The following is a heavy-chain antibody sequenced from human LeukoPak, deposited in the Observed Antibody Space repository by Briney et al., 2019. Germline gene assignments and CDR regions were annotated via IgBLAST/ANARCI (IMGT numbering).Heavy chain of an antibody. CDR3: AKDQTYYDSSGSAFDI. D-gene: IGHD3-22*01. J-gene: IGHJ3*02. CDR2: INHSGST. V-gene: IGHV4-34*01. Sequence: SETLSLTCAVYGGSFSGYYWSWIRQPPGKGLEWIGEINHSGSTNYNPSLKSRVTISVDTSKNQFSLKLSSVTAADTAVYYCAKDQTYYDSSGSAFDIWGQGTMVTVSS. CDR1: GGSFSGYY.